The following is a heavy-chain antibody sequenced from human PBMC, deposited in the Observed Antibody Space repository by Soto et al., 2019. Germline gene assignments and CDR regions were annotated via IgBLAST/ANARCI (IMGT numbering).Heavy chain of an antibody. J-gene: IGHJ3*02. CDR1: GFTFSSYA. V-gene: IGHV3-23*01. CDR2: ISGSGGST. Sequence: GGSLRLSCVASGFTFSSYAMSWVRQAPGKGLEWVSAISGSGGSTYYADSVKGRFTISRDNSKNTLYLQMNSLRAEDTAVYYCASRPTTHDAFDIWGQGTMVTVSS. CDR3: ASRPTTHDAFDI. D-gene: IGHD1-1*01.